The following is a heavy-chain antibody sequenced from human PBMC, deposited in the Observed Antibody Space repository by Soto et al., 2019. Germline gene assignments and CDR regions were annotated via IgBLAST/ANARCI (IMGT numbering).Heavy chain of an antibody. D-gene: IGHD4-17*01. CDR2: IYYSGST. V-gene: IGHV4-59*08. CDR1: GGSISSYY. J-gene: IGHJ4*02. Sequence: QVQLQESGPGLVKPSETLSLTCTVSGGSISSYYWSWIRQPPGKGLEWIGYIYYSGSTNYNPSLKRRVTISVDTSKNQFSLKLSSVTAADTAVSYCARGPYGDYGYFDYWGQGTLVTVSS. CDR3: ARGPYGDYGYFDY.